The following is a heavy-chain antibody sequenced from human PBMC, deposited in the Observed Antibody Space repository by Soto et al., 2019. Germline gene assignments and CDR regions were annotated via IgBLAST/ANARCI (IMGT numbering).Heavy chain of an antibody. CDR1: GFSLSTGGMG. J-gene: IGHJ3*01. V-gene: IGHV2-5*01. CDR3: AYNPRYYSDSKGQKAGAFDL. D-gene: IGHD3-22*01. CDR2: IHWNDDK. Sequence: QITLKESGPTLVRPTQTLTLTCTFSGFSLSTGGMGVGWIRQPPGKALEWLASIHWNDDKRYSPSLESRLTITKDTSKNQVVHTMTNMDPVDTATYYCAYNPRYYSDSKGQKAGAFDLWGQGTLVTVSS.